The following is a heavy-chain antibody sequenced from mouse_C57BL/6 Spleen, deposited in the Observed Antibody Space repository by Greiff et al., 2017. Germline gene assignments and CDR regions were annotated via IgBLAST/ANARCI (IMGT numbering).Heavy chain of an antibody. CDR2: ISYDGSN. Sequence: DVQLQESGPGLVKPSQSLSLTCSVTGYSITSGYYWNWIRQFPGNKLEWMGYISYDGSNNYNPSLKNRISITRDTSKNQFFLKLNSVTTEDTATYYCARDRNGYYAYYAMDYWGQGTSVTVSS. D-gene: IGHD1-2*01. CDR3: ARDRNGYYAYYAMDY. J-gene: IGHJ4*01. CDR1: GYSITSGYY. V-gene: IGHV3-6*01.